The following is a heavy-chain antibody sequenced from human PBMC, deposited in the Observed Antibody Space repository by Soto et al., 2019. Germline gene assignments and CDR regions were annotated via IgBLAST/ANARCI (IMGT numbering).Heavy chain of an antibody. Sequence: PSETLSLTCVVSGGSIASSDWWSWVRQSPGKGLEWIGDIYQYGSTLYNPSLKSRVTISVDTSKNQLSLKLSSVTAADTAVYYCARVGALGSSSCFDYWGQGTLVTVSS. V-gene: IGHV4-4*02. J-gene: IGHJ4*02. D-gene: IGHD6-13*01. CDR2: IYQYGST. CDR3: ARVGALGSSSCFDY. CDR1: GGSIASSDW.